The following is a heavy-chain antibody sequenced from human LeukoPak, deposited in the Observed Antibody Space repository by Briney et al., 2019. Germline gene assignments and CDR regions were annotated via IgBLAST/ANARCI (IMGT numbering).Heavy chain of an antibody. CDR3: VSSLGGNDD. CDR2: IDNEGSST. V-gene: IGHV3-74*01. Sequence: GGSLRLSCAASGFTFSSYWMHWVRQAPGKGLVWVSRIDNEGSSTSYADSVKGRFTISRDNAKNTLYLQMNSLRAEDTAVYYCVSSLGGNDDWGQGTLVTVSS. CDR1: GFTFSSYW. J-gene: IGHJ4*02.